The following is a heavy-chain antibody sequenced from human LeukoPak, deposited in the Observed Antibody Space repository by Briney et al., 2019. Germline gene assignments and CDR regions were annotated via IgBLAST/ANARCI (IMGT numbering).Heavy chain of an antibody. CDR3: TKDLMTGFSSGWYFGS. J-gene: IGHJ4*02. CDR1: GFSFRSFA. V-gene: IGHV3-23*01. D-gene: IGHD6-19*01. CDR2: TSGDEDST. Sequence: GGSLRLSCAASGFSFRSFAMSWVRRAPGKGLEGVAVTSGDEDSTHYAESVRGRFIIFTDNSKTSLYLQMNSLRAEDTAVYYCTKDLMTGFSSGWYFGSWGQGTLVTVSS.